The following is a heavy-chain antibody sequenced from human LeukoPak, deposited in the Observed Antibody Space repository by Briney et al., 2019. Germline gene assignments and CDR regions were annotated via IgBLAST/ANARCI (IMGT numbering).Heavy chain of an antibody. J-gene: IGHJ6*03. D-gene: IGHD4-23*01. CDR3: ATVTPADYYYYYMDV. V-gene: IGHV1-69*05. Sequence: ASVKVSCKASGGTFSSYAISWVRQAPGQGLEWMGGIIPIFGTANYAQKFQGRVTITTDESTSTAYMELSSLRSEDTAVYYCATVTPADYYYYYMDVWGKGTTVTVSS. CDR1: GGTFSSYA. CDR2: IIPIFGTA.